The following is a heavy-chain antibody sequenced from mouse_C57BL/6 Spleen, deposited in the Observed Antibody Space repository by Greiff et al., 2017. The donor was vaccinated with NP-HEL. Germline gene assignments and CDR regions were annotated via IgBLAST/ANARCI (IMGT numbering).Heavy chain of an antibody. CDR2: IYPRDGST. CDR3: ARRYDGYYCSYAMDY. Sequence: VQLQQSDAELVKPGASVKISCKVSGYTFTDYTIHWMKQRPEQGLEWIGHIYPRDGSTTYNEKFTGKATLTVDKSSSTAYMQLNSLTSEDSAGYFYARRYDGYYCSYAMDYWGQGTSVTVSS. J-gene: IGHJ4*01. CDR1: GYTFTDYT. V-gene: IGHV1-78*01. D-gene: IGHD2-3*01.